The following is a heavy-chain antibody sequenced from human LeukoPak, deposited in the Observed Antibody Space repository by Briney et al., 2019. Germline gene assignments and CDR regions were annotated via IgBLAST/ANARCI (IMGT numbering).Heavy chain of an antibody. V-gene: IGHV3-30*18. CDR1: GFTFSSYG. CDR3: AKDIEPYCGGDCYSGSIDY. Sequence: GRSLRLSCAASGFTFSSYGMPWVRQAPGKGLEWVAVISYDGSNKYYADSVKGRFTIFRDNSKNTLYLQMNSLRAEDTAVYYCAKDIEPYCGGDCYSGSIDYWGQGTLVTVSS. J-gene: IGHJ4*02. D-gene: IGHD2-21*02. CDR2: ISYDGSNK.